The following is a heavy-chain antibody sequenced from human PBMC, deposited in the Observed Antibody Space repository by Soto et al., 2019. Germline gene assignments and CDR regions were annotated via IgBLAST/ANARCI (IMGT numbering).Heavy chain of an antibody. V-gene: IGHV3-53*01. D-gene: IGHD3-16*01. J-gene: IGHJ4*02. CDR1: GFTVSNNY. CDR3: GGHPGGGGY. Sequence: EVQLVESGGGLIQPGGSLRLSCAVSGFTVSNNYMSWVRQAPGKGLEGVSVIYSGGYTAYGDSVKGRFTISRDNSKNTPYLQKKSPGAPRPARFFWGGHPGGGGYWGQGTLVTVSS. CDR2: IYSGGYT.